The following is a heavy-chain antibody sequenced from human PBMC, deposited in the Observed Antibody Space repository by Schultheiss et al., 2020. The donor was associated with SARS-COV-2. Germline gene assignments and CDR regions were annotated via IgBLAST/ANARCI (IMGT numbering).Heavy chain of an antibody. V-gene: IGHV3-23*01. CDR1: GFTFNDYA. CDR3: ARDLPPHDY. Sequence: GGSLRLSCAASGFTFNDYAMHWVRQLPGKGLEWVAGISGSGARAYYADSVKGRFTISRDNSKNTLYLQMNSLRPEDTAIYYCARDLPPHDYWGQGTLVTVSS. CDR2: ISGSGARA. J-gene: IGHJ4*02.